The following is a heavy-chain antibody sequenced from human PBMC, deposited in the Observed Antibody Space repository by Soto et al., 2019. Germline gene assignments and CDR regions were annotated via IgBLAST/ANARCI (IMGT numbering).Heavy chain of an antibody. CDR2: ISQSGNT. V-gene: IGHV4-34*01. D-gene: IGHD6-6*01. CDR3: ARAPKVSGSSQTRPDF. Sequence: KPSETLSLTCSIYSGSSSGYYWSWIRQPPGKGLEWIGEISQSGNTNYSPSLKSRVSISIDTSKKQFSLNLASVSAADTAVYYCARAPKVSGSSQTRPDFWGQGTLVTVSS. CDR1: SGSSSGYY. J-gene: IGHJ4*02.